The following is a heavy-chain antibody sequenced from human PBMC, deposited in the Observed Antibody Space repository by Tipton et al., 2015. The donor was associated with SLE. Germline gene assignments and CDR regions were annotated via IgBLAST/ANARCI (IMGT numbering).Heavy chain of an antibody. J-gene: IGHJ4*02. CDR1: GGSISSYY. Sequence: TLSLTCTVSGGSISSYYWSWIRQPPGKGLEWIGYIYTSGSTNYNPSLKSRVTISVDTSKNQFSLKLSSVTAADTAVYYCASSSGWPSHLNYWGQGTLVTVSS. CDR2: IYTSGST. V-gene: IGHV4-4*09. CDR3: ASSSGWPSHLNY. D-gene: IGHD6-19*01.